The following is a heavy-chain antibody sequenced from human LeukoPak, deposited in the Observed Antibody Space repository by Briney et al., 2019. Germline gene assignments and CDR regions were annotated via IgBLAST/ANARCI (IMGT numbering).Heavy chain of an antibody. J-gene: IGHJ4*02. D-gene: IGHD3-22*01. CDR3: ALGGTDYYDSSGLLGY. Sequence: SSQTLSLTWTVSGGSISSGGYYWSWIRQHPGKGLEWIGYIYYSGSTYYNPSLKSRVTISVDTSKNQFSLKLSSVTAADTAVYYCALGGTDYYDSSGLLGYWGQGTLVTVSS. CDR1: GGSISSGGYY. V-gene: IGHV4-31*02. CDR2: IYYSGST.